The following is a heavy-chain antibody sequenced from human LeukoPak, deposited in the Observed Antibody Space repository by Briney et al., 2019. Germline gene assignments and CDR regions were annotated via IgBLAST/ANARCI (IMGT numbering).Heavy chain of an antibody. D-gene: IGHD6-13*01. V-gene: IGHV4-34*01. J-gene: IGHJ5*02. CDR2: INHSGST. CDR3: ARESAGTGGWFDP. CDR1: GGSFSGYY. Sequence: PSETLSLTCAVYGGSFSGYYWSWIRQPPGKGLEWIGEINHSGSTNYHPSLKSRVTISVDTSKNQFSLKLSSVTAADTAVYYCARESAGTGGWFDPWGQGTLVTVSS.